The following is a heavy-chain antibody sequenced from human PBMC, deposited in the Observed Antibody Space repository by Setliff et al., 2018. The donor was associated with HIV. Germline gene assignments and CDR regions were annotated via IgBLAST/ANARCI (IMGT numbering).Heavy chain of an antibody. CDR3: ARLIDVRIFDY. Sequence: SETLSLTCTVSGASVSSGHYYWSWIRQPAGKELEWLGRIYTSGRTNYNPSFEGRVTISADTSKNRFSLKLNSVTAADTAVYYCARLIDVRIFDYWGQGTLVTVSS. CDR2: IYTSGRT. CDR1: GASVSSGHYY. J-gene: IGHJ4*02. V-gene: IGHV4-61*02.